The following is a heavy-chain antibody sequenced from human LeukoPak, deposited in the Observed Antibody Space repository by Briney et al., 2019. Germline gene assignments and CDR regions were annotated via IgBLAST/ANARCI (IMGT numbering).Heavy chain of an antibody. D-gene: IGHD4-11*01. J-gene: IGHJ4*02. V-gene: IGHV3-7*05. Sequence: GESLKISCAASGFSFSNYWMSWVRQAPGKGLEWVANIKQDGSESYYVGSVKGRFTISRDNAKNSLYLQMNSLRAEDTAVYYCAKDSYSKGDYWGQGTLVTVSS. CDR3: AKDSYSKGDY. CDR2: IKQDGSES. CDR1: GFSFSNYW.